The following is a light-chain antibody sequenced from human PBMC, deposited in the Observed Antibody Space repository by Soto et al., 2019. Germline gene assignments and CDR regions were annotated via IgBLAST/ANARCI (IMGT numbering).Light chain of an antibody. CDR2: GTT. Sequence: EIVLTQSPGTVSLSPGETASLSCRASQTVSGSYLAWYQQKPGQAPRLLIYGTTTRATGVPDRFSGGGSGTAFTLTISGLEPEDFAFYNCQQYCSSPPTFGGGTKVEIK. J-gene: IGKJ4*01. CDR3: QQYCSSPPT. CDR1: QTVSGSY. V-gene: IGKV3-20*01.